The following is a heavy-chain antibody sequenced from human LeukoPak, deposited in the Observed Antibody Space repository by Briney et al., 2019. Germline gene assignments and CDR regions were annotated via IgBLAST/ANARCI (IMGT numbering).Heavy chain of an antibody. Sequence: SETLSLTCAVYGGSFSGYYWSWIRQHPGKGLEWIGYIYYSGSTYYNPSLKSRVTISVDTSKNQFSLKLSSVTAADTAVYYCARGAVAGSDAFDIWGQGTMVTVSS. J-gene: IGHJ3*02. D-gene: IGHD6-19*01. V-gene: IGHV4-31*11. CDR3: ARGAVAGSDAFDI. CDR1: GGSFSGYY. CDR2: IYYSGST.